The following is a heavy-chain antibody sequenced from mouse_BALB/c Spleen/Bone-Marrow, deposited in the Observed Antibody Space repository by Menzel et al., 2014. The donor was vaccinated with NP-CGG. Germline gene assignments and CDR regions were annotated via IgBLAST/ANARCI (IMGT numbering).Heavy chain of an antibody. CDR3: VRGGYYVPSYFDS. CDR2: ISGGTSTI. Sequence: VQLQQSGGGLVQPGGSRKLSCAASGFTFRSFGMHWARQAPEKGLEWVAYISGGTSTIYYADTVKGRFTISRDNPNNTLFLQMTSLRSEDTAMYYCVRGGYYVPSYFDSWGQDTTLTVSS. D-gene: IGHD2-3*01. J-gene: IGHJ2*01. V-gene: IGHV5-17*02. CDR1: GFTFRSFG.